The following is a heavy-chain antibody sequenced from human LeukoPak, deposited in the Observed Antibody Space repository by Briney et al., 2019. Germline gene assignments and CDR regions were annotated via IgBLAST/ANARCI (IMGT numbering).Heavy chain of an antibody. CDR3: AKMDASGSDNWFDP. D-gene: IGHD3-10*01. V-gene: IGHV1-8*01. CDR2: MNPNTGNT. Sequence: ASVKVSCKASGYTFTSYDINWVRQATGQGLEWMGWMNPNTGNTGYARKFQGRVTMTRDTSISTAYMELSSLRSEDTAVYYCAKMDASGSDNWFDPWGQGTLVTVSS. J-gene: IGHJ5*02. CDR1: GYTFTSYD.